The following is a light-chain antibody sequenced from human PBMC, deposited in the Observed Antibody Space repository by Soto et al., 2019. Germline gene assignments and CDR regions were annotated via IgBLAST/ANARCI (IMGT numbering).Light chain of an antibody. CDR3: QHTYSPPFT. CDR1: QSIDSY. J-gene: IGKJ3*01. Sequence: DIQMTQSPSSLSGSVGDRVTITCRASQSIDSYLNWYQQKPGKAPNLLIYDASSLESGVPSRFSGSGSGTDFTLTISSLRPEDFATYFCQHTYSPPFTFGPGTKVNIK. V-gene: IGKV1-39*01. CDR2: DAS.